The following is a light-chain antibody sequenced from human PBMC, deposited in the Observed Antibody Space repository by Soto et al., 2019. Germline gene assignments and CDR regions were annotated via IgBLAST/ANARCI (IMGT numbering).Light chain of an antibody. V-gene: IGKV3-20*01. Sequence: VLTHSPATLSSFPGDRVTLSCRASQSVSSSYLAWYQQKPGQAPRLLIYGASTRATGVTARFRGGGSGTDFTLTISILEPEDFAVYYCQQYGISPRTFGQGTKVDI. CDR2: GAS. J-gene: IGKJ1*01. CDR3: QQYGISPRT. CDR1: QSVSSSY.